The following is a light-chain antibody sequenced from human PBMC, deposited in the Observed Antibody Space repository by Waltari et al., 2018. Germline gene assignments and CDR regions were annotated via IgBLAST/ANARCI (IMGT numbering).Light chain of an antibody. V-gene: IGLV2-14*03. CDR3: SSFTSSSTWV. J-gene: IGLJ3*02. CDR1: TSDVGGYNY. CDR2: DVT. Sequence: SALTQPASVSESPGQSITISCTGTTSDVGGYNYASWYQQHPGKAPKLMIYDVTNRPSGVSNRFSGSKSGNTASLTISGLQAEDEADYYCSSFTSSSTWVFGGGTKLTVL.